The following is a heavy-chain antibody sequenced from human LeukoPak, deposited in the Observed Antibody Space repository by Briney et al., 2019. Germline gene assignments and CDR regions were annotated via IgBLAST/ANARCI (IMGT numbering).Heavy chain of an antibody. J-gene: IGHJ4*02. Sequence: ASVKVSCKASGYTFTSYYMHWVRQAPGQGLEWMGIINRSGGSTSYAQKFQGRVTMTRDTSTSTVYMELSSLRSEDTAVYYCAIDRVGATIDYWGQGTLVTVSS. D-gene: IGHD1-26*01. CDR3: AIDRVGATIDY. CDR1: GYTFTSYY. V-gene: IGHV1-46*01. CDR2: INRSGGST.